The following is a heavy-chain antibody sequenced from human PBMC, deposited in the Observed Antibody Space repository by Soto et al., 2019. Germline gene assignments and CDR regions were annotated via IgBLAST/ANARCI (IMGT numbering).Heavy chain of an antibody. CDR2: IYYSGST. CDR1: GGSISSYY. D-gene: IGHD2-2*01. V-gene: IGHV4-59*12. Sequence: SETLSLTCAVSGGSISSYYWSWIRQPPGKGLEWIGYIYYSGSTNYNPSLKSRVTITWDMSTSTAYMELSSLRSEDTAVYYCAIKMPAIYYFGSWGQGTQVTVSS. J-gene: IGHJ4*02. CDR3: AIKMPAIYYFGS.